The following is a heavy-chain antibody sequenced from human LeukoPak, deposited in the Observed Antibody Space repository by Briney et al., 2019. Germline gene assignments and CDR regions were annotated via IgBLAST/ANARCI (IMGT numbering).Heavy chain of an antibody. CDR3: ARVGAYSSSGNY. D-gene: IGHD6-13*01. CDR2: ISSSSSYI. Sequence: GGSLRLSCAASGFTFGSYSMNWVRQAPGKGLEWVSSISSSSSYIYYADSVKGRFTISRDNAKNSLYLQMNSLRAEDTAVYYCARVGAYSSSGNYWGQGTLVTVSS. V-gene: IGHV3-21*01. J-gene: IGHJ4*02. CDR1: GFTFGSYS.